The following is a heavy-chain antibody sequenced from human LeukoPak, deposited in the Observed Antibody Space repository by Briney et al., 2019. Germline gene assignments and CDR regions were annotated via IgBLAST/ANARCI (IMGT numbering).Heavy chain of an antibody. Sequence: GGSLRLSCAPSGFTFNSYGMSWVRQAPGKGLEWVSAISGSGGSTHYADSVKGRFTISRDNSKNALYLQMNSLRAEDTAVYYCAELGITMIGGVWGKGTTVTISS. CDR3: AELGITMIGGV. CDR1: GFTFNSYG. J-gene: IGHJ6*04. D-gene: IGHD3-10*02. V-gene: IGHV3-23*01. CDR2: ISGSGGST.